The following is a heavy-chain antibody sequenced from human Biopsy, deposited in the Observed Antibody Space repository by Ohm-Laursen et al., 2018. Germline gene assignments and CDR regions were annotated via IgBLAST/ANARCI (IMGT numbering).Heavy chain of an antibody. CDR3: ARGSGYFKLDV. J-gene: IGHJ6*02. D-gene: IGHD5-12*01. Sequence: SDTLSLTCAVNGESSSGYLWNWIRQPPGKGLEWIGEINQSGSTKYNQSLKRRATLSADSSNSQFSLRLTSVTAADTAIYYCARGSGYFKLDVWGQGTTVTVSS. V-gene: IGHV4-34*01. CDR2: INQSGST. CDR1: GESSSGYL.